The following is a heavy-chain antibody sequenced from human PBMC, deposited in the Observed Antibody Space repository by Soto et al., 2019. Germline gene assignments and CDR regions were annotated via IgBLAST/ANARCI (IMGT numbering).Heavy chain of an antibody. Sequence: LRLSCAASGFSFNNYDMTWVRQAPGKGLEWVSGISGAGSSTSYADSVKGRFTISRDNSKDTLYLQMNSLRAEDTAVYYCAKESLGGTTLDYWGQGALVTVSS. V-gene: IGHV3-23*01. CDR1: GFSFNNYD. CDR3: AKESLGGTTLDY. J-gene: IGHJ4*02. D-gene: IGHD1-7*01. CDR2: ISGAGSST.